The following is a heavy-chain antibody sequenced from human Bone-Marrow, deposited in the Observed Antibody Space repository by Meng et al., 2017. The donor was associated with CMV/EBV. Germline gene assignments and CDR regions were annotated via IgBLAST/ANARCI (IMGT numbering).Heavy chain of an antibody. J-gene: IGHJ5*02. Sequence: SETLSHTCTVSGGSITTFYWNWIRQPPGKGLEWIGNVYYTGSTNYNPSLKSRVTISLDTSKNQLSLKLNSLTTADTAVYFCARGRSCVNGVCYDDHNYFGPWGQGALVTVSS. CDR1: GGSITTFY. V-gene: IGHV4-59*01. D-gene: IGHD2-8*01. CDR2: VYYTGST. CDR3: ARGRSCVNGVCYDDHNYFGP.